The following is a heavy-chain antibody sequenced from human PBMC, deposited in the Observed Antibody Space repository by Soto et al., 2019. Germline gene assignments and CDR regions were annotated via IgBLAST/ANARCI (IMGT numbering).Heavy chain of an antibody. CDR3: AKDAVAYNGEWDWFDL. D-gene: IGHD3-10*01. CDR2: IGGSGSSA. J-gene: IGHJ5*02. V-gene: IGHV3-23*01. CDR1: GFTFKNFA. Sequence: EVQLLESGGGLVQPGGSLRLSCVASGFTFKNFAMTWVRQAPGKGMEWVSAIGGSGSSANYADSVKGRFTVSGDDSKSTLYLQMRGLRVDDTALYYCAKDAVAYNGEWDWFDLWGQGTLVTVSS.